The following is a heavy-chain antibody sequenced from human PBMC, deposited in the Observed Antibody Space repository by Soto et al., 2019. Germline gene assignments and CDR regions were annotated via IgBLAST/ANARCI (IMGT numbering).Heavy chain of an antibody. CDR3: AREYTAWPLAYGLDV. D-gene: IGHD2-2*02. V-gene: IGHV3-21*01. J-gene: IGHJ6*02. CDR2: ISSRSDI. CDR1: GFTFSNFS. Sequence: XESLRLSCVGSGFTFSNFSINGVRQAPGKGLEWVSSISSRSDIYYADSLKGRFTISRDNAKNSVSLQMNSLRAEDTAVYYCAREYTAWPLAYGLDVWGQGTTVTVSS.